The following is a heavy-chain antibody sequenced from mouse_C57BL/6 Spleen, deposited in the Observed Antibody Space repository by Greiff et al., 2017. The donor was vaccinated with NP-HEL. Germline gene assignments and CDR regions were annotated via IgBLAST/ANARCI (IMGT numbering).Heavy chain of an antibody. CDR3: ARDSNYPWFAY. J-gene: IGHJ3*01. CDR2: INPNNGGT. D-gene: IGHD2-5*01. CDR1: GYTFTDYN. V-gene: IGHV1-22*01. Sequence: EVQLQQSGPELVKPGASVKMSCKASGYTFTDYNMHWVKQSHGKSLEWIGYINPNNGGTSYNQKFKGKATLTVNKSSSTAYMELRSLTAEDSAVYYCARDSNYPWFAYWGQGTLVTVSA.